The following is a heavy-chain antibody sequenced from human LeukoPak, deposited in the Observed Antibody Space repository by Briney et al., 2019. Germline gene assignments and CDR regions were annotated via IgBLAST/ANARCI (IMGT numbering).Heavy chain of an antibody. D-gene: IGHD6-19*01. J-gene: IGHJ4*02. CDR1: GGTFSSYA. V-gene: IGHV1-69*13. Sequence: SVKISCKASGGTFSSYAISWVRQAPGQGLEWMGGIIPIFGTANYAQKFQGRVTITADESTSTAYMELSSLRSEDTAVYYCASTYSSGWYVFDYWGQGTLVTVSS. CDR3: ASTYSSGWYVFDY. CDR2: IIPIFGTA.